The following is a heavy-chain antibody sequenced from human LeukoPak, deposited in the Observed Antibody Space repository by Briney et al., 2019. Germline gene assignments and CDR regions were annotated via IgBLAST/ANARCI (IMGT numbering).Heavy chain of an antibody. CDR2: IKVDGSEK. CDR1: GFTFSNFW. V-gene: IGHV3-7*03. D-gene: IGHD1-1*01. CDR3: GKKTGSTGEASDY. Sequence: GGSLTLSCVASGFTFSNFWMSWVRQAPGKGLEWVANIKVDGSEKYYADSVKGRFTISRDNAENSLYLQMNSLRAEDSAVYYCGKKTGSTGEASDYWGQGTLVTVSS. J-gene: IGHJ4*02.